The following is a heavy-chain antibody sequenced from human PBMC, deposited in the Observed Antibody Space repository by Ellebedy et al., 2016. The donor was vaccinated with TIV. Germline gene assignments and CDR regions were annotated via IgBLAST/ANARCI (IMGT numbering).Heavy chain of an antibody. D-gene: IGHD3-10*01. CDR2: LSYDGSNK. J-gene: IGHJ6*02. CDR3: AKDRGARQYYYYGMDV. Sequence: GESLKISCAASGFTFSSYGMHSVRQPPGKGLEWVAVLSYDGSNKYYADSVKGRFTISRDNSKNKLYLQMNSLRAEDTAVYYCAKDRGARQYYYYGMDVWGQGTTVTVSS. CDR1: GFTFSSYG. V-gene: IGHV3-30*18.